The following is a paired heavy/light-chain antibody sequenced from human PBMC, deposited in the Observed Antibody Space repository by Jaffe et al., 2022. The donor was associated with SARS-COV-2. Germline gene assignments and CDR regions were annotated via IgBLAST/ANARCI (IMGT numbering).Light chain of an antibody. Sequence: QSVLTQPPSESGTPGQRVTISCSGSSSNIGSNTVNWYQHLPGTAPKLLIYSNNQRPSGVPDRFSGSKSGTSASLAISGLQSEDEADYYCAAWDDSLNGVVFGGGTKLTVL. CDR2: SNN. V-gene: IGLV1-44*01. CDR3: AAWDDSLNGVV. CDR1: SSNIGSNT. J-gene: IGLJ2*01.
Heavy chain of an antibody. Sequence: QMQLVQSGPEVKRPGTSVKVSCKSSGFTFASSAMQWVRQARGQRLEWIGWIVVGSGNTNYAQKFQQRVTITRDMSTSTAYMELSSLRSEDTAVYYCAASTAPMVQFYGMDVWGQGTTVTVSS. V-gene: IGHV1-58*02. CDR3: AASTAPMVQFYGMDV. CDR2: IVVGSGNT. CDR1: GFTFASSA. J-gene: IGHJ6*02. D-gene: IGHD3-10*01.